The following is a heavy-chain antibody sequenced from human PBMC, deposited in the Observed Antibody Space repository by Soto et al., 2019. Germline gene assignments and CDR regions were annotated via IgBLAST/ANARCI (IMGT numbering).Heavy chain of an antibody. V-gene: IGHV3-33*01. D-gene: IGHD3-22*01. CDR2: IWYDGSNK. CDR3: ARGPRFYYDSSGYYFDY. CDR1: GFTFSSYG. J-gene: IGHJ4*02. Sequence: GGSLRLSCAASGFTFSSYGMHWVRQAPGKGLEWVAVIWYDGSNKYYADSVKGRFTISRDNSKNTLYLQMNSLRVEDTAVYYCARGPRFYYDSSGYYFDYWGQGTLVTVSS.